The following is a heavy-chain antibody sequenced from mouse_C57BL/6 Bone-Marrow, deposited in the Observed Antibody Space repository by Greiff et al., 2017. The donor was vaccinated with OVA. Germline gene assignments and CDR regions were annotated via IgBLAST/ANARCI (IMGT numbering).Heavy chain of an antibody. CDR3: VITTVVAPHYYAMDY. CDR2: IYPGSGST. CDR1: GYTFTSYW. V-gene: IGHV1-55*01. Sequence: QVQLQQSGAELVKPGASVKMSCKASGYTFTSYWITWVKQRPGQGLEWIGDIYPGSGSTNYNEKFKSKATLTVDTSSSTAYMQLSSLTSEDSAVYYCVITTVVAPHYYAMDYWGQGTSVTVSS. D-gene: IGHD1-1*01. J-gene: IGHJ4*01.